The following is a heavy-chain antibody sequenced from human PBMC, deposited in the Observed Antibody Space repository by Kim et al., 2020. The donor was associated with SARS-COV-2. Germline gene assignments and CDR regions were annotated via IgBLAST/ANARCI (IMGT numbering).Heavy chain of an antibody. CDR1: GFTFSGYG. Sequence: GGSLRLSCAASGFTFSGYGMHWVRQAPGKGLEWVAVIWNDGSNKNYADSVKGRFTISRDNSENTLYLQINSLRAEDTAVYYCVRDGITGTTEAFDIWGQGTMPTVSA. CDR3: VRDGITGTTEAFDI. J-gene: IGHJ3*02. D-gene: IGHD1-7*01. V-gene: IGHV3-33*01. CDR2: IWNDGSNK.